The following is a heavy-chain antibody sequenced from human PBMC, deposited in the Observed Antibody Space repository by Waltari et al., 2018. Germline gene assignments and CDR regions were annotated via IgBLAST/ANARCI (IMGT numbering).Heavy chain of an antibody. D-gene: IGHD6-13*01. J-gene: IGHJ2*01. V-gene: IGHV1-69*13. Sequence: QVQLVQSGAEVKKPGSSVKVYCKASGGTFSSYAISWVRKAPGQGLEWMGGIIPIFGTANYAQKFQGRVTITADESTSTAYMELSSLRSEDTAVYYCSRSGGIAAAGYFDLWGRGTLVTVSS. CDR3: SRSGGIAAAGYFDL. CDR2: IIPIFGTA. CDR1: GGTFSSYA.